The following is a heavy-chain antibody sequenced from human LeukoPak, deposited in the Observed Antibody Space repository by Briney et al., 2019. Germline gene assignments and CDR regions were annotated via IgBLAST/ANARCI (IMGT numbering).Heavy chain of an antibody. Sequence: PGGSLRLSCAASGFTFSSYAMSWVRQAPGMGLEWVSAISGSGGSTYYADSVKGRFTISRDNSKNTLYLQMNSLRAEDTAVYYCAKDLAITMVRGGNFDYWGQGTLVTVSS. CDR3: AKDLAITMVRGGNFDY. J-gene: IGHJ4*02. V-gene: IGHV3-23*01. CDR1: GFTFSSYA. D-gene: IGHD3-10*01. CDR2: ISGSGGST.